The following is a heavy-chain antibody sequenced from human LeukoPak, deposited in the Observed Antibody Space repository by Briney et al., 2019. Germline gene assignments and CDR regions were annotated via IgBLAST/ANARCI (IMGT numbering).Heavy chain of an antibody. J-gene: IGHJ5*02. CDR1: GFSFSDYY. CDR2: ISGGGSAI. D-gene: IGHD1-26*01. CDR3: ARWERALDT. Sequence: RGGSLRLSCAAAGFSFSDYYMSWIRGAPGKGLECISYISGGGSAIYCADSVKGRFTISRDNAKNSLYLEMNSLTVEDTGVYYCARWERALDTWGQGTLVTVSS. V-gene: IGHV3-11*04.